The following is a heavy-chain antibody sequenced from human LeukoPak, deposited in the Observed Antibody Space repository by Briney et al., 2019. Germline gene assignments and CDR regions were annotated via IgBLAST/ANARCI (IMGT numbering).Heavy chain of an antibody. Sequence: SETLSLTCTVSGGSISSYYWSWIRQPAGKGLKWIGRIYTSGSTNYNPSLKSRVTMSVDTSKNQFSLKLSSVTAADTAVYYCARLLYYYDSSGYFRDPNWFDPWGQGTLVTVSS. J-gene: IGHJ5*02. CDR2: IYTSGST. CDR3: ARLLYYYDSSGYFRDPNWFDP. D-gene: IGHD3-22*01. CDR1: GGSISSYY. V-gene: IGHV4-4*07.